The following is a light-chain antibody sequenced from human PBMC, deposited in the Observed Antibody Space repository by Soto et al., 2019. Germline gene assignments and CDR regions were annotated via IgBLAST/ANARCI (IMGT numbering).Light chain of an antibody. CDR3: SSYTYSRTPNV. J-gene: IGLJ1*01. CDR2: DVS. V-gene: IGLV2-14*01. CDR1: SSDVGGYNY. Sequence: QSALTQPASVSGSPGQSITISCTGTSSDVGGYNYVSWYQQHPGKAPKLMIYDVSNRPSGVSNRLSGSKSVNTASLTISGLQAVVEAHDSSSSYTYSRTPNVVGTMTKVTDL.